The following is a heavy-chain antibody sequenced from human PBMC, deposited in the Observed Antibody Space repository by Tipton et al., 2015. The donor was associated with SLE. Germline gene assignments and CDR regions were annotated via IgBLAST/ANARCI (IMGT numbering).Heavy chain of an antibody. CDR2: VYSSGST. CDR3: ARHCQIYSFVY. V-gene: IGHV4-39*07. J-gene: IGHJ4*02. D-gene: IGHD2-21*01. CDR1: GDSLRGSTYY. Sequence: TLSLTCTVYGDSLRGSTYYWSWIRQPPGTGPEWIGSVYSSGSTYYNPFLMSRATLSIDTSSNQFYLKMSSVTAADTAVYYCARHCQIYSFVYWGQGSLVTVSS.